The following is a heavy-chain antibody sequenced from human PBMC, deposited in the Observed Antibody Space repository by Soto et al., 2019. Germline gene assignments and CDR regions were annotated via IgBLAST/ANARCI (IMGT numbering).Heavy chain of an antibody. D-gene: IGHD1-26*01. CDR2: ISGSGDSGGST. Sequence: EVQLLESGGGLRQPGESVRLSCEVSGVTFHRFAMSWVRQAPGKGLEWVSGISGSGDSGGSTYDADSVRGRFSISRDNSKNLVYLQMNSLRGDDSAFYYCAKGNRLCSVGSSLFETWGQGTPVTISS. V-gene: IGHV3-23*01. CDR3: AKGNRLCSVGSSLFET. CDR1: GVTFHRFA. J-gene: IGHJ4*02.